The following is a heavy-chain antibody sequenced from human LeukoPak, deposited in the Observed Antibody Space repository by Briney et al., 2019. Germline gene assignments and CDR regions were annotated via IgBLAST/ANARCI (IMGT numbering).Heavy chain of an antibody. CDR1: GFTFSSYG. CDR3: ARDAYYYDSSGYFSVVYFDY. Sequence: GGSLRLSCAASGFTFSSYGMHWVRQAPGKGLEWVAVIRYDGSNKYYADSVKGRFTISRDNSKNTRYLQMNRLRAEDTAVYYCARDAYYYDSSGYFSVVYFDYWGQGTLVTVYS. D-gene: IGHD3-22*01. CDR2: IRYDGSNK. J-gene: IGHJ4*02. V-gene: IGHV3-33*01.